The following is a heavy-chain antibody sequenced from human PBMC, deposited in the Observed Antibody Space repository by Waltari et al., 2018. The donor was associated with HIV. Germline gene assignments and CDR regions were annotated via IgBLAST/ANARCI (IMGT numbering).Heavy chain of an antibody. CDR1: GFTFSNYD. CDR3: ARSPVSDYYYYMDV. V-gene: IGHV3-13*01. J-gene: IGHJ6*03. D-gene: IGHD4-17*01. CDR2: IGIAGDT. Sequence: EVQLVESGGGLVQPGGSLRLSCVASGFTFSNYDMHWVRQVTGKGLELVSGIGIAGDTYYPDSVKGRFTISRENAKNSLYLQMSSLRAGDTAVYYCARSPVSDYYYYMDVWGRGTTVTVSS.